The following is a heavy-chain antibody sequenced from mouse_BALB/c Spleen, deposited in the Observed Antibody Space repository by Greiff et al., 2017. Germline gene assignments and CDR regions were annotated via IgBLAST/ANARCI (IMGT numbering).Heavy chain of an antibody. J-gene: IGHJ4*01. V-gene: IGHV1-9*01. CDR1: GYTFSSYW. Sequence: QVQLKQSGAELMKPGASVKISCKATGYTFSSYWIEWVKQRPGHGLEWIGEILPGSGSTNYNEKFKGKATFTADTSSNTAYMQLSSLTSEDSAVYYCASDNYAMDYWGQGTSVTVSS. CDR3: ASDNYAMDY. CDR2: ILPGSGST.